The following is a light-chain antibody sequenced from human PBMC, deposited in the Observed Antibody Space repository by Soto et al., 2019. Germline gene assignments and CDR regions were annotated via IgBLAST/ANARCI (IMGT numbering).Light chain of an antibody. J-gene: IGLJ2*01. CDR1: SSDVGGYNY. Sequence: QSALTQPASVSGSPGQSITISCTGTSSDVGGYNYVSWYQQHPGKAPKLMIYEVSNRPPGVSNRFSGSKSGNTASLTISGLLADEEDAYYCSCSKSSSTMVFGAGTQLTVL. CDR3: SCSKSSSTMV. CDR2: EVS. V-gene: IGLV2-14*01.